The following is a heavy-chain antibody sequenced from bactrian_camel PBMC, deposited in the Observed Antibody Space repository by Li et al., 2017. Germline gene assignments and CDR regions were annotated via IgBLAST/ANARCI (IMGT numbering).Heavy chain of an antibody. CDR1: YYMENGY. Sequence: HVQLVESGGGSVQAGGSLRLFCSINRYYMENGYYLGWFRQAPGPGQRREGVASLDPDRTITSADSVKGRFSISLDSNKNTMYVQMDNLKLEDTATYYCAAKLSGACALTGDYNYIGQGTQVTVS. CDR2: LDPDRTI. V-gene: IGHV3S53*01. D-gene: IGHD2*01. J-gene: IGHJ4*01.